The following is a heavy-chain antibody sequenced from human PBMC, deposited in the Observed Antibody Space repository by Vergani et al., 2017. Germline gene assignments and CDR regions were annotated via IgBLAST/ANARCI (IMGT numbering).Heavy chain of an antibody. CDR3: ARQWWETTVSAFDI. D-gene: IGHD4-11*01. CDR2: MYHSGNT. Sequence: QVQLQESGPGLVKPSETLSLTCAVSGYSISSGYYWGWIRQPPGKGLEWIGSMYHSGNTYYNPSLKSRVTISLDTSKNQFSLILSSVTAADTAVYYCARQWWETTVSAFDIWGQGTMVTVSS. V-gene: IGHV4-38-2*01. CDR1: GYSISSGYY. J-gene: IGHJ3*02.